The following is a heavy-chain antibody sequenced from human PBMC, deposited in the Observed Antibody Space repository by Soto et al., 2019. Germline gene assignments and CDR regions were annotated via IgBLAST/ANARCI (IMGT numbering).Heavy chain of an antibody. CDR1: GGSISSGGYY. CDR2: IYYSGST. V-gene: IGHV4-31*03. CDR3: ARGPIAVAAPGAFDI. D-gene: IGHD6-19*01. J-gene: IGHJ3*02. Sequence: SATLSLTCSVSGGSISSGGYYWSWIRQHPGKGLEWIGYIYYSGSTYYNPSLKSRVTISVDTSKNQFSLKLSSVTAADTAVYYCARGPIAVAAPGAFDIWGQRTMVTVSS.